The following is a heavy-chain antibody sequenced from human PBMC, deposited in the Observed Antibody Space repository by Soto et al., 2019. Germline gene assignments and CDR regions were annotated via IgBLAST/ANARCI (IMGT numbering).Heavy chain of an antibody. J-gene: IGHJ3*02. Sequence: NPSETLSLTCTVSGGSISSGVYYWSWISKPPGKGLESIGYFYYSGSTYNSPSLKCRRTISIHTCKNQFSLKLNSVTAAATAVDYCARGGSRNACDSWGQGTMVTVSS. CDR1: GGSISSGVYY. V-gene: IGHV4-30-4*01. CDR2: FYYSGST. CDR3: ARGGSRNACDS.